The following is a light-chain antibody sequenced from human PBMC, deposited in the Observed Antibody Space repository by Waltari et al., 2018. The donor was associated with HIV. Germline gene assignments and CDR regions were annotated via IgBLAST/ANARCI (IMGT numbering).Light chain of an antibody. CDR1: SSDIGSYNR. Sequence: QSITISCTGTSSDIGSYNRVSWYQQHPGKAPKLMIYDVSNRPSGVSDRFSGSKSGNTASLTIYGLQAEDEAHYYCSSYTTSSTFFGGGTKLTVL. CDR3: SSYTTSSTF. J-gene: IGLJ2*01. CDR2: DVS. V-gene: IGLV2-14*04.